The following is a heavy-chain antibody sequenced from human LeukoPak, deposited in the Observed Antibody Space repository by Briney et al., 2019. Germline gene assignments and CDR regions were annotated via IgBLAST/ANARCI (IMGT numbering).Heavy chain of an antibody. CDR3: ARVKVVVVAATPGFDY. CDR1: GGSFSGYY. Sequence: SETLSLTCAVYGGSFSGYYWSWIRQPPGKGLEWIGEINHSGSTNYNPSLKSRVTIPVDTSKNQFSLKLSSVTAADTAVYYCARVKVVVVAATPGFDYWGQGTLVTVSS. V-gene: IGHV4-34*01. D-gene: IGHD2-15*01. J-gene: IGHJ4*02. CDR2: INHSGST.